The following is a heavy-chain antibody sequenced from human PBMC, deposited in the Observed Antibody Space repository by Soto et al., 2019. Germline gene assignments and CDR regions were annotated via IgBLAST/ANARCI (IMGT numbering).Heavy chain of an antibody. J-gene: IGHJ4*02. Sequence: QVQLVQSGGGVVQPGRSLRLSCAASGFSFSSHGMHWVRQAPGKGLEWVAVIWYDGSNKYYADFVKGRFTISRDNAKKMLYLEMNSLRAEDTAVYYCARWSDMRQLANWAQGAPVTVSS. CDR1: GFSFSSHG. CDR3: ARWSDMRQLAN. D-gene: IGHD1-1*01. CDR2: IWYDGSNK. V-gene: IGHV3-33*01.